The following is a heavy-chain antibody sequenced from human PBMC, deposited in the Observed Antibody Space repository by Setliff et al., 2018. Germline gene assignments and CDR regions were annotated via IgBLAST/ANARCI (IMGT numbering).Heavy chain of an antibody. J-gene: IGHJ4*02. Sequence: VKVSCKASGYTFTSYAMNWMRQAPGQSLEWMGWINGVNGNTKYSQNFQGRVTFTSDTSANTAFMELSSLRSEDSSMYYCARGQTVGPNSGKDYWGQGTLVTVSS. CDR3: ARGQTVGPNSGKDY. CDR2: INGVNGNT. CDR1: GYTFTSYA. V-gene: IGHV1-3*01. D-gene: IGHD1-26*01.